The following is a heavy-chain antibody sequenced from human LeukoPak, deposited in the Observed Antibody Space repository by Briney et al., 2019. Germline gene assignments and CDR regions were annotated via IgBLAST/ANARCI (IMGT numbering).Heavy chain of an antibody. Sequence: GASVKVSCKASGYTFTGYYMHWVRQAPGQGLEWMGWINPKSGGTDYAQKFQGRVTMTRDTSISTAYMELSGLRSDDTAVYYCARDLTKGATIKFPHLWGQGTLVTVSS. CDR2: INPKSGGT. CDR3: ARDLTKGATIKFPHL. J-gene: IGHJ4*02. CDR1: GYTFTGYY. V-gene: IGHV1-2*02. D-gene: IGHD1-26*01.